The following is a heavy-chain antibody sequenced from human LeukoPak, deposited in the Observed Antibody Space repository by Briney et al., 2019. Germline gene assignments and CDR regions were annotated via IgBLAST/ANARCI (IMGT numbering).Heavy chain of an antibody. D-gene: IGHD2-15*01. CDR1: GGSFSGYY. CDR3: ARRGSGGRSFDI. J-gene: IGHJ3*02. V-gene: IGHV4-34*01. Sequence: SETLSLTCAVYGGSFSGYYWSWIRQPPGKGLEWIGEINHSGSTNYNPSLKSRVTISVDTSKNQFSLKLSSVTAADTAVYYCARRGSGGRSFDIWGQGTMVTVSS. CDR2: INHSGST.